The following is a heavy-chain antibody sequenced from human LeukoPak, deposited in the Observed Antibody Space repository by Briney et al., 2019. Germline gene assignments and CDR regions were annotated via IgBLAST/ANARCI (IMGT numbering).Heavy chain of an antibody. V-gene: IGHV1-69*01. CDR2: IIPIFGTA. D-gene: IGHD3-3*01. CDR1: GGTFSSYA. J-gene: IGHJ4*02. Sequence: SVKVSCKASGGTFSSYAINWVRQAPGQGLEWMGGIIPIFGTANYAQKFQGRVTITADESTSTAYMELSSLRSEDTAVYYCARVGAFWSGYSRYYFDYWGQGTLVTVSS. CDR3: ARVGAFWSGYSRYYFDY.